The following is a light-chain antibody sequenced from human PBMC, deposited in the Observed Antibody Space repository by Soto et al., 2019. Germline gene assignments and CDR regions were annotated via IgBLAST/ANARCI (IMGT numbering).Light chain of an antibody. Sequence: QSALTQPPSASGSPGQSVTISCTGTSSDVGAYDYVSWYQQHPGKAPKLIIYEVTKRPSGVPDRFSGSKSGNTASLTVSGLQAEDEADYYCCSYAGSSTWVFGGGTKLTVL. J-gene: IGLJ3*02. V-gene: IGLV2-8*01. CDR1: SSDVGAYDY. CDR2: EVT. CDR3: CSYAGSSTWV.